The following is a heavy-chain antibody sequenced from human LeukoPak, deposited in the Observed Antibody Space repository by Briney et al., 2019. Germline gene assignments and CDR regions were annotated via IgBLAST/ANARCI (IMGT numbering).Heavy chain of an antibody. V-gene: IGHV4-4*07. Sequence: PSETLSLTCTVSGGSISSYYWSWIRQSAGKGLEWIGRIHISGSTNYNPSLKSRVTMSVDTSKTQFSLKVSSVTAADTGVYYCARAPEFSSGWLLDYWGQGSLVTVSS. CDR1: GGSISSYY. CDR3: ARAPEFSSGWLLDY. CDR2: IHISGST. J-gene: IGHJ4*02. D-gene: IGHD6-19*01.